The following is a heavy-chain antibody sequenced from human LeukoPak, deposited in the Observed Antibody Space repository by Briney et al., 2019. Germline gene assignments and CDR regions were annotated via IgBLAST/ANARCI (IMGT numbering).Heavy chain of an antibody. D-gene: IGHD6-19*01. J-gene: IGHJ4*02. CDR3: SRGSGWLSAY. CDR1: GLTFVAYV. CDR2: ISGGTT. Sequence: SLRLSWTASGLTFVAYVISSFSHPAREWRGWIGFISGGTTEYAASVKGRFTISRDDSTSIAYLQMNSLTTEDTAVYYCSRGSGWLSAYWGQGTLVTVSS. V-gene: IGHV3-49*03.